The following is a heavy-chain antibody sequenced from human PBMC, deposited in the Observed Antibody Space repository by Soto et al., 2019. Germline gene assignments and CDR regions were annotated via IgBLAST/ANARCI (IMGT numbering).Heavy chain of an antibody. V-gene: IGHV4-34*01. Sequence: QVQLQQWGAGLLKPSETLSLTCAVYDGSSNNYYWSWIRQPPGKGLEWIGEINHSGSTNYNASLKSRVTISEDTSKKQFSLELRLVTAADTAVYYCARGGLIRGVLYYWGQGTLVTVSS. CDR2: INHSGST. CDR3: ARGGLIRGVLYY. D-gene: IGHD3-10*01. J-gene: IGHJ4*02. CDR1: DGSSNNYY.